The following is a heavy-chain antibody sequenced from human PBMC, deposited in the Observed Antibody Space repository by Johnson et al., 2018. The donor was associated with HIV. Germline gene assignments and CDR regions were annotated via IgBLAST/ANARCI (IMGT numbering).Heavy chain of an antibody. CDR2: LYSGGST. CDR1: GFTVSSNY. V-gene: IGHV3-66*01. J-gene: IGHJ3*02. CDR3: AGFPPGERDDAFDI. Sequence: VQLVESGGDLVQPGGSLRLSCAASGFTVSSNYMSWVRQAPGKGLEWVSVLYSGGSTYYADSVKGRFTISRDNSKTTLYLKMNSLRAEDTAVYYCAGFPPGERDDAFDIWGQGTMVTVSS. D-gene: IGHD1-1*01.